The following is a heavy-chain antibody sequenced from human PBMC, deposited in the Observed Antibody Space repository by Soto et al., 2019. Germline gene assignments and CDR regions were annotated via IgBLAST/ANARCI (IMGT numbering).Heavy chain of an antibody. V-gene: IGHV3-21*01. Sequence: PGGSLRLSCAASGFTFSSYAMSWVRQAPGKGLEWVSSISSSSSYIYYADSVKGRFTISRDNAKNSLYLQMNSLRAEDTAVYYCAREDPYCGGDCPRRGYYYYGMDVWGQGTTVTVSS. J-gene: IGHJ6*02. CDR3: AREDPYCGGDCPRRGYYYYGMDV. CDR2: ISSSSSYI. D-gene: IGHD2-21*02. CDR1: GFTFSSYA.